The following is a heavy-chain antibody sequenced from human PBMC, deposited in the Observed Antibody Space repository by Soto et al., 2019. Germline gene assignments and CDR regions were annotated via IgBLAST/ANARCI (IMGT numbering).Heavy chain of an antibody. V-gene: IGHV1-24*01. CDR3: ATSMVRVVLTSGGYYAMDV. J-gene: IGHJ6*02. D-gene: IGHD3-10*01. CDR2: FDPEDGET. CDR1: GYTLTELS. Sequence: GASVKVSCKVSGYTLTELSMHWVRQAPGKGLEWMGGFDPEDGETIYAQKFQGRVTMTEDTSTDTAYMELSSLRSEDTAVYYCATSMVRVVLTSGGYYAMDVWGQGTTVTVSS.